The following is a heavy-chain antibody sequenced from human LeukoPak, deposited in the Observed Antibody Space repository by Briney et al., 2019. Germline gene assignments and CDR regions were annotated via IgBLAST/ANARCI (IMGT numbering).Heavy chain of an antibody. Sequence: SETLSLTCTVSGGSISSSSYYWSWIRQPPGKGLEWIGEINHSGSTNYNPSLKSRVTISVGTSKNQFSLKLSSVTAADTAVYYCARGPVLVGATTSRLAEVTAKYFQHWGQGTLVTVSS. J-gene: IGHJ1*01. CDR3: ARGPVLVGATTSRLAEVTAKYFQH. V-gene: IGHV4-39*07. D-gene: IGHD1-26*01. CDR1: GGSISSSSYY. CDR2: INHSGST.